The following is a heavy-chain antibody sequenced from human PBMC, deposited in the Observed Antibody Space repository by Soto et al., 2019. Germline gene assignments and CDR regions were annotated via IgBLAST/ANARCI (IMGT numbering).Heavy chain of an antibody. V-gene: IGHV1-18*01. CDR1: GYTFTSYA. CDR3: AREPVAGIWFDP. D-gene: IGHD6-19*01. CDR2: INSYNGNT. Sequence: ASVKVSCKASGYTFTSYAMHWVRQAPGQGLEWMGWINSYNGNTNYAQKLQGRATMTTDTSTSTAYMELRSLRSDDTAVYYCAREPVAGIWFDPWGQGTLVTVSS. J-gene: IGHJ5*02.